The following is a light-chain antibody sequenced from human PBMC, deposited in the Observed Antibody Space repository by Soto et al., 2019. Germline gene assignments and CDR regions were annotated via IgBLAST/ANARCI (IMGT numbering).Light chain of an antibody. Sequence: EIVLTQSPGTLYLSPGERATLSCRASQSVSSSYLAWYQQKPGQAPRLLIYGASSRATGIADRFSGSGSGTDFTLTISRLEPEDFAVYYCQPYGSFGQGTRLEI. CDR3: QPYGS. V-gene: IGKV3-20*01. J-gene: IGKJ5*01. CDR2: GAS. CDR1: QSVSSSY.